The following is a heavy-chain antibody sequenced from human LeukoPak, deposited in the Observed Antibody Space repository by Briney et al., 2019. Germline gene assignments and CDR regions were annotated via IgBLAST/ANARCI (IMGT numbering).Heavy chain of an antibody. CDR1: GGSISSYY. D-gene: IGHD6-19*01. Sequence: SETLSLTCTVSGGSISSYYWTWIRQPPGKGLEWIGYIYYTGNTNYNPYLKSGVTISVDTSKNRYSLKLSSVTAADTAVYYCARRSKAVAGLAFDIWGRGTMVTVSS. CDR3: ARRSKAVAGLAFDI. V-gene: IGHV4-59*08. J-gene: IGHJ3*02. CDR2: IYYTGNT.